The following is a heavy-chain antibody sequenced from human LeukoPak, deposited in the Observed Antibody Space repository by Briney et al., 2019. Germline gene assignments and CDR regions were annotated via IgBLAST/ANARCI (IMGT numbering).Heavy chain of an antibody. J-gene: IGHJ3*02. Sequence: PVNFTCNASAYTFTVYYIHWVRHAPAQGKEWMGLTNPNSGGTTYAHEVSGRVTMTKYTSTSTAYMELRRLRSNDTVVYYCGRGSVVAAIADAFDIWGQGTMVTVSS. D-gene: IGHD2-21*02. CDR2: TNPNSGGT. V-gene: IGHV1-2*02. CDR1: AYTFTVYY. CDR3: GRGSVVAAIADAFDI.